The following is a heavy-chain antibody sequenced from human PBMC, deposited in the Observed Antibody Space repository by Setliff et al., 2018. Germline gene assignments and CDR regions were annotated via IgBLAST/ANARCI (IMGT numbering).Heavy chain of an antibody. V-gene: IGHV3-21*05. D-gene: IGHD6-13*01. J-gene: IGHJ5*02. CDR2: ISSSSSYI. CDR3: ARDPPYSSSWYGSNWFDP. CDR1: GFTFSSYS. Sequence: SGGSLRLSCAASGFTFSSYSMNWVRQAPGKGLEWVSYISSSSSYIYYADSVKGRFTISRDNAKNSLYLQMNSLRAEDTAVYYCARDPPYSSSWYGSNWFDPWGQGTLVTVSS.